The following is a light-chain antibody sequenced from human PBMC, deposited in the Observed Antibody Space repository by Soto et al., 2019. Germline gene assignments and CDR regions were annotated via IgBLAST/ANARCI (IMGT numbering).Light chain of an antibody. CDR1: QRITRD. CDR2: DAS. J-gene: IGKJ1*01. CDR3: PQHDNLPST. V-gene: IGKV1-33*01. Sequence: DIQMTQSPSSLSASVGDRVTVSSRASQRITRDLNWYQQKPGKAPKLLIYDASNLETGVPSRFSGSGSGTDFTFTISSLQPEDIATYYCPQHDNLPSTFGQGTKVDIK.